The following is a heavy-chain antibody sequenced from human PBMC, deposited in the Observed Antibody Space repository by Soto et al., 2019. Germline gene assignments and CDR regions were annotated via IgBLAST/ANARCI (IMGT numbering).Heavy chain of an antibody. J-gene: IGHJ4*02. CDR1: GFTFSSYS. V-gene: IGHV3-21*01. D-gene: IGHD2-15*01. CDR3: ARDHRVTHSPDY. Sequence: EVQLVESGGGLVKPGGSLRLSCAASGFTFSSYSMNWVRQAPGKGLEWVSSISSSSSYIYYADSVMGRFTISRDNAKNSLYLQMNSLRAEDTAVYYCARDHRVTHSPDYWGQGTLVTVSS. CDR2: ISSSSSYI.